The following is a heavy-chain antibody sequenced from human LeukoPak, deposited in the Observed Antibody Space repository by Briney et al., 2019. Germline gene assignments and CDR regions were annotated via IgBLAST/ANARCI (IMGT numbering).Heavy chain of an antibody. CDR1: GYTFTSYG. Sequence: ASVKVSCKASGYTFTSYGISWVRQAPGQGLEWMGWISAYNGNTNYAQKLQGRVTMTTDTSTSTAYMELRSLRSDDTAVYYCARSRYCSSTSFYSWWFDPWGQGTLVTLSS. V-gene: IGHV1-18*01. CDR2: ISAYNGNT. D-gene: IGHD2-2*01. J-gene: IGHJ5*02. CDR3: ARSRYCSSTSFYSWWFDP.